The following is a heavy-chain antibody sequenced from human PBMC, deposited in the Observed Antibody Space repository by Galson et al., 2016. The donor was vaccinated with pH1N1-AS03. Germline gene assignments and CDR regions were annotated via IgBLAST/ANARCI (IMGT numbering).Heavy chain of an antibody. CDR3: SRLVGQAFAY. Sequence: ETLSLTCTISGGSISRYYWSWIRQPAGKGLEWIGRMYTSGSSNYNPSLKSRVTISVDTSKNQFSLNLSSVTAADTAVYYCSRLVGQAFAYWGQGMLVTVSS. CDR1: GGSISRYY. V-gene: IGHV4-4*07. CDR2: MYTSGSS. J-gene: IGHJ4*02.